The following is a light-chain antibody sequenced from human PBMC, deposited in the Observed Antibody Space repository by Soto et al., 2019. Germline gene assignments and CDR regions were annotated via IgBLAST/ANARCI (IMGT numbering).Light chain of an antibody. Sequence: EIVLTQSPATLSLSPGERATLSCRASQSVGTYLAWHQQKTGQAPRLLIYDASNRATGIPARSSGSGSGTDFTLTSGSLEPEDFAVYYCQQRSNWPRTFGQGTKLEIK. V-gene: IGKV3-11*01. CDR1: QSVGTY. CDR3: QQRSNWPRT. CDR2: DAS. J-gene: IGKJ2*01.